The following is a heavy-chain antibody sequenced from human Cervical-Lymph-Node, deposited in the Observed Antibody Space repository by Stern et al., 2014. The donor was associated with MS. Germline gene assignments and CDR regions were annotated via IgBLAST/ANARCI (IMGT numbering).Heavy chain of an antibody. V-gene: IGHV1-46*01. J-gene: IGHJ4*02. CDR3: ARDGRAVLEVAGYYFDS. CDR2: ISPSGDAT. Sequence: VQLVESGAEVKKPGASVKVSCKASRYTFSNYYMHWVRQAPGQGPEWMGMISPSGDATAYAQKFQDRVSMTRDTSTSTVYLELRSLRSEDTAVYYCARDGRAVLEVAGYYFDSWGQGTLVTVSP. D-gene: IGHD6-19*01. CDR1: RYTFSNYY.